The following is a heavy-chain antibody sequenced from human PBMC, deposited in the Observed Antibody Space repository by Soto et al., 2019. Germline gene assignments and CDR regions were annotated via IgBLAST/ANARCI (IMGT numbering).Heavy chain of an antibody. CDR1: VGSCSGYY. Sequence: SETLSLTCAVYVGSCSGYYWSWIRQPPGKGLEWIGEINHSGNTNYNPSLKSRVTISVDTSKNQFSLKLSSVTAADTAVYYCAREYDFWSGYSAYYGMDVWGQGTTVTVSS. D-gene: IGHD3-3*01. CDR2: INHSGNT. J-gene: IGHJ6*02. CDR3: AREYDFWSGYSAYYGMDV. V-gene: IGHV4-34*01.